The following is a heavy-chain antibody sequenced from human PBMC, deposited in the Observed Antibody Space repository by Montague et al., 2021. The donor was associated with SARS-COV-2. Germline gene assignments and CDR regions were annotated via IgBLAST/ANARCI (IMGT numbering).Heavy chain of an antibody. CDR2: ITNEAADT. V-gene: IGHV3-74*01. J-gene: IGHJ2*01. CDR1: GFSISHSW. CDR3: AVTVNWYFDL. Sequence: SLRLSCAASGFSISHSWIHWVRQVPGKGLVWVSRITNEAADTLYAGSVKGRFTVSRDNAKNTIYLQMNSLRVEDTAVYYCAVTVNWYFDLWGRGTLVTVSS. D-gene: IGHD1-20*01.